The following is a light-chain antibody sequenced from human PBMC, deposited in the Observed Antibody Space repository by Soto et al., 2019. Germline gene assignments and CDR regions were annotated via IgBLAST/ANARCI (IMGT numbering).Light chain of an antibody. CDR2: AAS. CDR3: QQSDSTPPWT. Sequence: DIQMTQSPSSLSASVGDRVTITCRASQSIVTYLNWYLQKPGKAPKLLIYAASKLQSGVPSRFSGSGSGTEFTITISSQQPEDFATYFCQQSDSTPPWTFGKETKVEIK. J-gene: IGKJ1*01. CDR1: QSIVTY. V-gene: IGKV1-39*01.